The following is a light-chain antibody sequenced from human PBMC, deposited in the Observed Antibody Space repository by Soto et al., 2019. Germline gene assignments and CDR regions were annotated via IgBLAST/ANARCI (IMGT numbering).Light chain of an antibody. V-gene: IGKV1-13*02. Sequence: AIQMTQSPSSLSASVVDRVTITCRASQGIRNDLGWYQQKPGKAPKLLIYDASSLESGVPSRFSGSGSGTEFTLTISSLQPDDFATYYCQQYNSYSEAFGQGTKVDIK. CDR3: QQYNSYSEA. CDR2: DAS. J-gene: IGKJ1*01. CDR1: QGIRND.